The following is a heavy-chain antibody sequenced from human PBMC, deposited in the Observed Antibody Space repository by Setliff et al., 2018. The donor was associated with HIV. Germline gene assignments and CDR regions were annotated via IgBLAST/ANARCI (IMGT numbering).Heavy chain of an antibody. J-gene: IGHJ5*02. Sequence: ASVKVSFKTSGYTFTNYAIQWVRQAPGQGLQWMGWINAGNGNTKYSQEFQGRVTITRDTSASTAYMELSSLRFEDMAMYYCARERDSSGYQFDPWGQGTLVTVSS. CDR3: ARERDSSGYQFDP. CDR1: GYTFTNYA. CDR2: INAGNGNT. V-gene: IGHV1-3*03. D-gene: IGHD3-22*01.